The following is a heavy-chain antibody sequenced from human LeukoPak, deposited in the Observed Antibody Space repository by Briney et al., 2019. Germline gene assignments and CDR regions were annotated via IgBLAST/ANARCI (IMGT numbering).Heavy chain of an antibody. V-gene: IGHV3-23*01. CDR3: AKDGEWELLSYNFDY. J-gene: IGHJ4*02. CDR1: GFTFSSYA. Sequence: GGSLRLSCAASGFTFSSYAMSWVRQAPGKGLEWVSAISGSGGSTYYADSVKGRFTISRDNSKNTLYLQMNSLRAENTAVYYCAKDGEWELLSYNFDYWGQGTLVTVSS. D-gene: IGHD1-26*01. CDR2: ISGSGGST.